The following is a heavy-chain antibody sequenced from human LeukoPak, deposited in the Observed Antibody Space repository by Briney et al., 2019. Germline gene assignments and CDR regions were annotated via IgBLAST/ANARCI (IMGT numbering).Heavy chain of an antibody. CDR3: ARRENSSGYYSTLFYRN. CDR1: GGSFSGYY. J-gene: IGHJ4*02. Sequence: SETLSLTCAVYGGSFSGYYWSWIRQPPGKGLEWIGEINHSGSTNYNPSLKSRVTISVDTSKNQFSLKLSSVTAADTAVYYCARRENSSGYYSTLFYRNWGQGTLVTVSS. D-gene: IGHD3-22*01. V-gene: IGHV4-34*01. CDR2: INHSGST.